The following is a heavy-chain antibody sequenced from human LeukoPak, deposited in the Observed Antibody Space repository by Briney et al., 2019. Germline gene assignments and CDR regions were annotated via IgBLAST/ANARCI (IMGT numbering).Heavy chain of an antibody. CDR2: INWNGGST. Sequence: GGSLRLSCAASGFTFDDYGMSWVRQAPGKGLEWVSGINWNGGSTGYADSVKGRFTISRDNAKNSLYLQMNSLRAEDTALYYCARDMGGYCTNGVCYRVDAFDIWGRGTMVTVSS. D-gene: IGHD2-8*01. V-gene: IGHV3-20*04. CDR1: GFTFDDYG. J-gene: IGHJ3*02. CDR3: ARDMGGYCTNGVCYRVDAFDI.